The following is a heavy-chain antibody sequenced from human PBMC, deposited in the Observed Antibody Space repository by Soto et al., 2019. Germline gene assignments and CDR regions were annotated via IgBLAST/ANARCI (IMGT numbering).Heavy chain of an antibody. CDR2: MNPSTGDT. Sequence: QVKLVQSGAEVKKPGASVKVSCKASGYTLTSYDINWVRQATGQGLEWVGWMNPSTGDTGYAQKFQGRVTITSKASIVTAYMELNSLRSEDTAVYYCARAAPSGYVVDIWCQGTLVTVSS. J-gene: IGHJ4*02. D-gene: IGHD3-22*01. V-gene: IGHV1-8*01. CDR3: ARAAPSGYVVDI. CDR1: GYTLTSYD.